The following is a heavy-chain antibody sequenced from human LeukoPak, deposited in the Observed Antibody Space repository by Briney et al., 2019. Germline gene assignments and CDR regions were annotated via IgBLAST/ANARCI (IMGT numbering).Heavy chain of an antibody. D-gene: IGHD3-3*01. CDR3: AREDYDFWSADY. CDR1: GYTFTGYY. CDR2: INPNSGGT. J-gene: IGHJ4*02. V-gene: IGHV1-2*02. Sequence: ASVKVSCKASGYTFTGYYMHWVRQAPGQGLEWMGWINPNSGGTNYAQKFQGRVTMSRETSISTAYMELSRLRSDDTAVYYCAREDYDFWSADYWGQGTLVTVSS.